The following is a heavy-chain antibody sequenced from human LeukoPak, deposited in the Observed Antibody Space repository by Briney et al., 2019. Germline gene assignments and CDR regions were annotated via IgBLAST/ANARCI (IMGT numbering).Heavy chain of an antibody. CDR2: IYPRSGGT. CDR1: VYSFTAFY. CDR3: ARRGEYGTGSYYWGSFDY. V-gene: IGHV1-2*02. Sequence: ASVKVSCKASVYSFTAFYIHWVRQAPGQGLEWMGWIYPRSGGTRYAQKFQGRVTMSRDTSISTVYMDLSSLGSDDRAVYCCARRGEYGTGSYYWGSFDYWGEGILVTVPS. J-gene: IGHJ4*02. D-gene: IGHD3-10*01.